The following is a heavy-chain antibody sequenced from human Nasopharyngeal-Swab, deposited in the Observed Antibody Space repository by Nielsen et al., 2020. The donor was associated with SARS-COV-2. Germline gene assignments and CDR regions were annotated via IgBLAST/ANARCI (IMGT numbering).Heavy chain of an antibody. Sequence: SLKTYCAASGFIFSDSALHGVRQPSGKGLEWGGRITSRGNSYATEYAASVEGRFTISRDDSKNTAYLQMNSLMTEDTAVYYCSRCGGSCYTGKDYWGQGTLVTVSS. CDR2: ITSRGNSYAT. CDR1: GFIFSDSA. D-gene: IGHD2-15*01. CDR3: SRCGGSCYTGKDY. J-gene: IGHJ4*02. V-gene: IGHV3-73*01.